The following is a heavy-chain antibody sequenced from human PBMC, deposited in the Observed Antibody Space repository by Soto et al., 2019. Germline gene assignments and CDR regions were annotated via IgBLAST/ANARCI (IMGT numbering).Heavy chain of an antibody. CDR3: ARDTGYYGSGSYIAFDI. J-gene: IGHJ3*02. V-gene: IGHV4-31*11. D-gene: IGHD3-10*01. CDR2: IYYSGNT. CDR1: GGSISSGGYS. Sequence: SETLSLTCAVSGGSISSGGYSWSWIRQHPGKGLEWIGYIYYSGNTYYNPSLKSRVTILVDTSKNQFSLKVSSVTAADTAVYYCARDTGYYGSGSYIAFDIWGQGTMVTVSS.